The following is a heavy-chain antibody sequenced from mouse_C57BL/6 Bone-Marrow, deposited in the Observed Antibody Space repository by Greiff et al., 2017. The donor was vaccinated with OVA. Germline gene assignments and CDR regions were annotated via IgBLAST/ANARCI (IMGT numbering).Heavy chain of an antibody. D-gene: IGHD3-2*02. V-gene: IGHV1-42*01. Sequence: EVQLQQSGPELVKPGASVKISCKASGYSFTGYYMNWVKQSPEKSLEWIGEINPSTGGTTYNQKFKAKATLTVDKSSSTAYMQLKSLTSEDSAVYYGARRAQAHSLYAMDYWGQGTSVTVSS. J-gene: IGHJ4*01. CDR2: INPSTGGT. CDR3: ARRAQAHSLYAMDY. CDR1: GYSFTGYY.